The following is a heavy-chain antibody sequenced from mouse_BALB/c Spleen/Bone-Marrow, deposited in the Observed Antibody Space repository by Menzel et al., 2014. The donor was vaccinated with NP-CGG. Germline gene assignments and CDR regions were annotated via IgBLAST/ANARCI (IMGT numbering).Heavy chain of an antibody. CDR1: GFNIKDTY. Sequence: VTLKESGAELVKPGASVKLSCTAPGFNIKDTYIHWVMQRPEQGLAWIGRIDPASGDTKFDPKFQGKATITADTSSNTAYLQVTSLTSEDTAVYYCARVNPWYFDVWGAGTTVTVSS. J-gene: IGHJ1*01. CDR2: IDPASGDT. D-gene: IGHD2-2*01. CDR3: ARVNPWYFDV. V-gene: IGHV14-3*02.